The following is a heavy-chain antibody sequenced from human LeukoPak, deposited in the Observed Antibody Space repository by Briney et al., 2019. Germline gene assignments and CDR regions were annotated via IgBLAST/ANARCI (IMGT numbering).Heavy chain of an antibody. CDR3: ARQLSDNWFDP. CDR2: IYYSGST. V-gene: IGHV4-59*07. CDR1: GGSISSYY. Sequence: SDTLSLTCTVSGGSISSYYWRWIPQPPGKGLEWIGYIYYSGSTNYNPSLKSRVTISVDTSKNQFSLKLSSVTAADTAVYYCARQLSDNWFDPCGQGTLVTVSS. D-gene: IGHD5-18*01. J-gene: IGHJ5*02.